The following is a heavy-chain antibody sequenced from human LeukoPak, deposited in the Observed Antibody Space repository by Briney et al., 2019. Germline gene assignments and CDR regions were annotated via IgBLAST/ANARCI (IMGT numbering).Heavy chain of an antibody. CDR2: IRQDGGDI. V-gene: IGHV3-7*01. CDR3: ARDRDVVVLLGIIAYDAFDL. D-gene: IGHD2-15*01. CDR1: GFIFSKYW. Sequence: GGSLRLSCTASGFIFSKYWMTWLRQAPGKGLEWVANIRQDGGDIHYVDSVKGRFTISRDNGKNSLYLQMNSLRAEDTAVYYCARDRDVVVLLGIIAYDAFDLWGQGTMVTVSS. J-gene: IGHJ3*01.